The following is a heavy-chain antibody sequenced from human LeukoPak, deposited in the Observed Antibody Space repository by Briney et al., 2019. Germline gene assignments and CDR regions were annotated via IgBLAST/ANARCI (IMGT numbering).Heavy chain of an antibody. D-gene: IGHD2-2*01. Sequence: GGSLRLSCAASGFAFDDYAMPWVRQAPGKGLEWVSGISWNSGSIGYADSVEGRFTISRDNAKNSLYLQMNSLRAEDTALYYCAKDGTHCSSTSCYRSLANDWGQGALVTVSS. J-gene: IGHJ4*02. CDR1: GFAFDDYA. CDR2: ISWNSGSI. V-gene: IGHV3-9*01. CDR3: AKDGTHCSSTSCYRSLAND.